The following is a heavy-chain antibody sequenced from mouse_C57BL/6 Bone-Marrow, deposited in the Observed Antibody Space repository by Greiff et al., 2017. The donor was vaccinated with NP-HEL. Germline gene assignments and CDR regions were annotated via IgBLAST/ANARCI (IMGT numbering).Heavy chain of an antibody. J-gene: IGHJ3*01. CDR2: IYPGSGNT. Sequence: VQGVESGAELVRPGASVKLSCKASGYTFTDYYINWVKQRPGQGLEWIARIYPGSGNTYYNEKFKGKATLTAEKSSSTAYMQLSSLTSEDSAVYFCARGAWFAYWGQGTLVTVSA. V-gene: IGHV1-76*01. CDR3: ARGAWFAY. CDR1: GYTFTDYY.